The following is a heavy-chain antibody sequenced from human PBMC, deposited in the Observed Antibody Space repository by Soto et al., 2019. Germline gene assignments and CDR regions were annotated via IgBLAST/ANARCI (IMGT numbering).Heavy chain of an antibody. CDR1: GGSFSGYY. Sequence: QVQLQQWGAGLLKPSETLSLTCAVYGGSFSGYYWSWIRQPPGKGLEWIGEINHSGSTNYNPSLKSRVTKSVDTSKNQFSLKLSSVTAADTAVYYCASGGRGSYYPVYYGMDVWGQGTTVTVSS. CDR3: ASGGRGSYYPVYYGMDV. V-gene: IGHV4-34*01. D-gene: IGHD1-26*01. J-gene: IGHJ6*02. CDR2: INHSGST.